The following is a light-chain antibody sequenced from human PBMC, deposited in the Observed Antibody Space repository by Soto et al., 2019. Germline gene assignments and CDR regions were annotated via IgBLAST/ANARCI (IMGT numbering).Light chain of an antibody. CDR1: QGISSY. CDR3: QQYYSYPGT. Sequence: AIRMTQSPSSLSASTGDRVTITCRASQGISSYLAWYQQKPGKAPKLLIYAASTLQNGDPSMFSGSGSGTYFTLTISCLQSEDFATYYCQQYYSYPGTCGQGTKVEIK. J-gene: IGKJ1*01. V-gene: IGKV1-8*01. CDR2: AAS.